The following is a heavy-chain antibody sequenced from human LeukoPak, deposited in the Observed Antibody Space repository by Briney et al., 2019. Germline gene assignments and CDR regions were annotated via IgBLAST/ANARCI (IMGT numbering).Heavy chain of an antibody. V-gene: IGHV5-10-1*01. J-gene: IGHJ4*02. D-gene: IGHD3/OR15-3a*01. CDR1: GYSFISFW. CDR2: IDPRDSYT. Sequence: GESLKISCKGSGYSFISFWISWVRQMPGKGLGWMGRIDPRDSYTNYSPSLLGHVTISADRSITTAYLQWSSLKASDTAIYYCATHRVGRLPYSFDYWGQGTLVTVSS. CDR3: ATHRVGRLPYSFDY.